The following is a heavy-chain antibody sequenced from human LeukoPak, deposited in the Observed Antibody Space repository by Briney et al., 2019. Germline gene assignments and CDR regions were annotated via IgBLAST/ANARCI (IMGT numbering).Heavy chain of an antibody. CDR3: ARETTGTTSFDY. CDR1: GGSISSGGYY. CDR2: IYHTGST. V-gene: IGHV4-39*07. Sequence: PSETLSLTCTVSGGSISSGGYYWSWIRQPPGKGLEWIGEIYHTGSTNYNSSLKSRVTMSVDKSQNQFSLKLSSVTAADTAVYYCARETTGTTSFDYWGQGTLVTVSS. D-gene: IGHD1-7*01. J-gene: IGHJ4*02.